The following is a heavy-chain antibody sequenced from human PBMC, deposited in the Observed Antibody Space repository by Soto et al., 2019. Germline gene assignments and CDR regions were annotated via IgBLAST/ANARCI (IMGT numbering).Heavy chain of an antibody. CDR1: GYSISTYW. CDR2: VKQDGSEE. D-gene: IGHD3-22*01. V-gene: IGHV3-7*01. CDR3: AKGGFYDGSGYDNFDY. Sequence: GGALRLSCAASGYSISTYWMSWVRQAPGKGLEWVANVKQDGSEEYYVDSVKGRFTISRDNAKNSLYLQMDSLRAEDTAVYYCAKGGFYDGSGYDNFDYWGQGTLVTVSS. J-gene: IGHJ4*02.